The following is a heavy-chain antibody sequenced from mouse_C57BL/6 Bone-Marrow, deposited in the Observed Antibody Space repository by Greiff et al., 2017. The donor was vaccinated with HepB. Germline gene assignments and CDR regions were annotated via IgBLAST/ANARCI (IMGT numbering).Heavy chain of an antibody. CDR2: IRNKANNHAT. V-gene: IGHV6-6*01. CDR3: TRGWLLHYAMDY. CDR1: GFTFSDAW. J-gene: IGHJ4*01. D-gene: IGHD2-3*01. Sequence: EVKLEESGGGLVQPGGSMKLSCAASGFTFSDAWMDWVRQSPEKGLEWVAEIRNKANNHATYYAESVKGRFTISRDDSKSSVYLQMNSLRAEDTSIYYCTRGWLLHYAMDYWGQGTSVTVSS.